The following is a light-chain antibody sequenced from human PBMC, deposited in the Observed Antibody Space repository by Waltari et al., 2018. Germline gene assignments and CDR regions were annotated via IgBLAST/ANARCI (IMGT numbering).Light chain of an antibody. J-gene: IGLJ3*02. CDR2: NTN. Sequence: QTVVTQEPSFSVSPGGTVTLPCGLTSGSVSSNYYPSWYQQTPAQAPRTLISNTNIRSSGVPDRFAGSILGNKAALTSTWAQADDEADYYCVVYMGSDIWVFGGGTKLTVL. V-gene: IGLV8-61*01. CDR1: SGSVSSNYY. CDR3: VVYMGSDIWV.